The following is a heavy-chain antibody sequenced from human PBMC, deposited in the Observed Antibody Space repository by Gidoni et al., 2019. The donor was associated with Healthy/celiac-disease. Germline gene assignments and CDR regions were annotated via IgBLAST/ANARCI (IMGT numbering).Heavy chain of an antibody. Sequence: EVQLVQSGAEVKKPGESLKISCKGSGYSFTSYWIGWVRQMPGKGRGWMGIIYPGDSDTRYSPSFQGQVTISADKSISTAYLQWSSLKASDTAMYYCARQPYYDILTGAFDYWGQGTLVTVSS. J-gene: IGHJ4*02. V-gene: IGHV5-51*01. D-gene: IGHD3-9*01. CDR3: ARQPYYDILTGAFDY. CDR1: GYSFTSYW. CDR2: IYPGDSDT.